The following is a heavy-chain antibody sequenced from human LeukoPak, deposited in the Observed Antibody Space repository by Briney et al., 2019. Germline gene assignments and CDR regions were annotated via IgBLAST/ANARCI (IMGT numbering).Heavy chain of an antibody. CDR1: GFTVSSSY. CDR3: AREDIAAAGYFDY. Sequence: GGSLRLSCAASGFTVSSSYMSWVRQAPGKGLEWVSVIYSGGSTYYADSVKGRFTISRDNSKNTLYLQMNSLRAEDTAVYYCAREDIAAAGYFDYWGQGTLVTVSS. J-gene: IGHJ4*02. CDR2: IYSGGST. V-gene: IGHV3-53*01. D-gene: IGHD6-13*01.